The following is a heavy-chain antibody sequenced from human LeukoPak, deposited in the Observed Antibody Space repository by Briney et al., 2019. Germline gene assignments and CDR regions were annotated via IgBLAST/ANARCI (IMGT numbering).Heavy chain of an antibody. J-gene: IGHJ3*02. Sequence: GGSLRLSCAASGFTFSSYGMSWVRQAPGKGLEWVSSISGSGGTTYYADSVKGRFAISRDNSKNTLYLQMNSLRADDTAVYSCAKDPPTVMANAFHIWGQGTMVTVS. V-gene: IGHV3-23*01. D-gene: IGHD5-18*01. CDR3: AKDPPTVMANAFHI. CDR1: GFTFSSYG. CDR2: ISGSGGTT.